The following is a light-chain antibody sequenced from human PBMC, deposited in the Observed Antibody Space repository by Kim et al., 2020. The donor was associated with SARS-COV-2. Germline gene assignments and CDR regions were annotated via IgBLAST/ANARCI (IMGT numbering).Light chain of an antibody. CDR2: GKN. CDR1: SLRSYY. V-gene: IGLV3-19*01. J-gene: IGLJ2*01. Sequence: VALGQTVRITCQGDSLRSYYATWYQQKPGQAPIVVIYGKNNRPSGIPDRFSGSSSGNTASLTITGTQAGDEADYYCNSRDSNDNVAFGGGTQLTVL. CDR3: NSRDSNDNVA.